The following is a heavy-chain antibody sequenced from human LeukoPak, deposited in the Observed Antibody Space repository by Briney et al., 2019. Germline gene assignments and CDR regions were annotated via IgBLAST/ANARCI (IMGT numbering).Heavy chain of an antibody. CDR1: GGSISSYY. CDR2: IYYSGST. D-gene: IGHD6-19*01. Sequence: RASETLSLTCTVSGGSISSYYWSWIRQPPGKGLEWIGYIYYSGSTNYNPSLKSRVTISVDTSKNQFSLKLSSVTAADTAVYYCARVTGRIAVAGPFDYWGQGTLVTVSS. J-gene: IGHJ4*02. V-gene: IGHV4-59*01. CDR3: ARVTGRIAVAGPFDY.